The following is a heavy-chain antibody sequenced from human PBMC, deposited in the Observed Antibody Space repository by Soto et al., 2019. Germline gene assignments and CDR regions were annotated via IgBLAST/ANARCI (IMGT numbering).Heavy chain of an antibody. J-gene: IGHJ4*02. CDR1: GASINTYY. CDR2: IHNSGTT. V-gene: IGHV4-59*01. D-gene: IGHD3-10*01. Sequence: QVRLQESGPGLVKPSETLSLTCTVSGASINTYYWAWIRQPPGKGLEWIGYIHNSGTTDYTPSLMSRVTMSVDTSKSQFSLKLSSVTAADTAVYYCARDYGAGSYGIDYWGQGTLVTVSS. CDR3: ARDYGAGSYGIDY.